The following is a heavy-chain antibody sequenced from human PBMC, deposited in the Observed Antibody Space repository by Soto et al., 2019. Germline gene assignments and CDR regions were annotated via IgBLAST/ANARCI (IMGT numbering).Heavy chain of an antibody. Sequence: QVQMVQSGAEVKKPGASVKVSCKASGYTFTSYGISWVRQAPGQGLEWMGWISGYNGNTNYAQKLQGRVTMTTDTSTSTAFMEEKSLRSDDTAFYYCARTLHYGGNSVPDYWAQGTLVTVSS. V-gene: IGHV1-18*04. J-gene: IGHJ4*02. CDR1: GYTFTSYG. D-gene: IGHD4-17*01. CDR2: ISGYNGNT. CDR3: ARTLHYGGNSVPDY.